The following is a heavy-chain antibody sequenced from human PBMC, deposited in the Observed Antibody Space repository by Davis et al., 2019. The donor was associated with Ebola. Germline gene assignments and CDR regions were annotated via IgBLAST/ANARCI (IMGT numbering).Heavy chain of an antibody. D-gene: IGHD5-24*01. CDR2: IYYSGST. Sequence: MPSETLSLPCTVSGGSISSYYWSWIRQPPGKGLEWIGYIYYSGSTNYNPSLKSRVTISVDTSKNQFSLKLSSVTAADTAVYYCARVGMATIGSPLDYWGQGTLVTVSS. CDR3: ARVGMATIGSPLDY. CDR1: GGSISSYY. V-gene: IGHV4-59*01. J-gene: IGHJ4*02.